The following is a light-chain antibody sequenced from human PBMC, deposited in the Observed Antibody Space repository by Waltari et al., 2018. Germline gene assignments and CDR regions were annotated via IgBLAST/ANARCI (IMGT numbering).Light chain of an antibody. CDR1: QSISSY. Sequence: DIQMTQSPSSLSASVGARVTITCRASQSISSYLNWYQQKPGKAPNLLIYAASRLQSGVPSRFSGSGSGTDFTLTISSLQPEDFATYYCQQSYSTPYTFGQGTKLEIK. V-gene: IGKV1-39*01. CDR2: AAS. CDR3: QQSYSTPYT. J-gene: IGKJ2*01.